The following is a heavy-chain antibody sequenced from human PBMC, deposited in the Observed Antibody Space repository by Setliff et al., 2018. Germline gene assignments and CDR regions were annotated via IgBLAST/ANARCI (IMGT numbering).Heavy chain of an antibody. D-gene: IGHD5-18*01. CDR2: ISVYNGDT. V-gene: IGHV1-18*01. Sequence: GASVKVSYKASGYTFRNYAFAWVRQAPGQGLEWVGWISVYNGDTNYAQKFQGRVTLTTDTSTSTAYMELRSLTSDDSAFYYCARAPSVELVTIRTNSWFTYWGQGTLVTVS. CDR3: ARAPSVELVTIRTNSWFTY. CDR1: GYTFRNYA. J-gene: IGHJ4*02.